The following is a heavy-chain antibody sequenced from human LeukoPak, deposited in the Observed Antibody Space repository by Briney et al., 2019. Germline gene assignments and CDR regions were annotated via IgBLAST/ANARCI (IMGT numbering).Heavy chain of an antibody. D-gene: IGHD4-11*01. CDR2: LNPSSGSP. CDR1: GYTFTSCY. J-gene: IGHJ4*02. V-gene: IGHV1-46*01. Sequence: AAVKVSCKACGYTFTSCYMHWVRQAPGQGGEGMGILNPSSGSPSHEQKFQGRVTLTRDTPPSPVYTELSSLRSEDPAVYYCARERVEDYTTQPDYWGQGTLVTVSS. CDR3: ARERVEDYTTQPDY.